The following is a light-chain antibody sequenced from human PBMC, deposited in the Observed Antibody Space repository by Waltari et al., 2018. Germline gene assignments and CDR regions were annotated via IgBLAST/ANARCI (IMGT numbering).Light chain of an antibody. CDR2: ETS. CDR1: QTIDY. Sequence: QMTQSPSSLSASVGDRVTITCRASQTIDYLSWYQHKPGEAPKLLIYETSTLQSGVPTRFSGSKFGTTFILTISSLQPEDFATYFCKPNYDTPRTFGQGTKVDIK. J-gene: IGKJ2*02. CDR3: KPNYDTPRT. V-gene: IGKV1-39*01.